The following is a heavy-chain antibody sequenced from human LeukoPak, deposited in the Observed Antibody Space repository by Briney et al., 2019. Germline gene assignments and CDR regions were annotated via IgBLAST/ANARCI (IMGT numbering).Heavy chain of an antibody. V-gene: IGHV4-59*01. J-gene: IGHJ5*02. CDR3: ARGWSAAAGTWWFDP. CDR2: IYYSGST. CDR1: GGSISSYY. D-gene: IGHD6-13*01. Sequence: SETLSLACTVSGGSISSYYWSWIRQPPGKGLEWIGYIYYSGSTNYNPSLKSRVTISVDTSKNQFSLKLSSVTAADTAVYYCARGWSAAAGTWWFDPWGQGTLVTVSS.